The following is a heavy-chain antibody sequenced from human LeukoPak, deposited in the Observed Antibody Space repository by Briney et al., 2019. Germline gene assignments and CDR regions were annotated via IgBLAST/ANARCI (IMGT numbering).Heavy chain of an antibody. CDR2: IIPIFGTA. V-gene: IGHV1-69*05. CDR3: ARGYTVRDCSSTSCYGYYYMDV. D-gene: IGHD2-2*01. CDR1: GGTFSSYA. J-gene: IGHJ6*03. Sequence: GASVKVSCKASGGTFSSYAISWVRQAPGQGLEWMGGIIPIFGTANYAQKFQGRVTITTDESTSTAYMELSSLRSEDTAVYYCARGYTVRDCSSTSCYGYYYMDVWGKGTTVTVSS.